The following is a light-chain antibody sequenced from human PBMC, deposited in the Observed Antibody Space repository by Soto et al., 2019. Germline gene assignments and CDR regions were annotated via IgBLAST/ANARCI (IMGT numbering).Light chain of an antibody. CDR3: QQSYITPRT. Sequence: IQVTQSPSSLSASVGDRVTITCRASQSISSYLNWYQQKPGKAPKLLIYAASSLQSGVPSRFSGSGSGTDFTLTISSLQPEDFATYYCQQSYITPRTFGHGSKVDFK. J-gene: IGKJ1*01. V-gene: IGKV1-39*01. CDR2: AAS. CDR1: QSISSY.